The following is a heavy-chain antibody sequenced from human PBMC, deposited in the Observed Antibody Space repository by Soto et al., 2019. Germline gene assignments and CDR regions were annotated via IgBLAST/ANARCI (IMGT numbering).Heavy chain of an antibody. V-gene: IGHV4-39*01. CDR2: IYYSGST. CDR3: ARHSYDFWSGYTDNWFDP. J-gene: IGHJ5*02. Sequence: SETLSLTCNVSGGSISSSSYYWGWIRQPTGKGLEWIGSIYYSGSTYYNPSLKSRVTISVDTSKNQFSLKLSSVTAADTAVYYCARHSYDFWSGYTDNWFDPWGQGTLVTVSS. D-gene: IGHD3-3*01. CDR1: GGSISSSSYY.